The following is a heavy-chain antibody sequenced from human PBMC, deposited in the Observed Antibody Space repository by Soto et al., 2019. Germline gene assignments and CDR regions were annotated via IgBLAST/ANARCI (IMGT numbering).Heavy chain of an antibody. CDR3: AREGFITIFGVDYYYGMDV. V-gene: IGHV3-48*04. CDR1: GFTFSSYS. D-gene: IGHD3-3*01. CDR2: ISSSSTI. J-gene: IGHJ6*02. Sequence: GGSLRLSCAASGFTFSSYSMNWVRQAPGKGLEWVSYISSSSTIYYADSVKGRFTISRDNAKNSLYLQMNSLRAEDTAVYYCAREGFITIFGVDYYYGMDVWGQGTTVTVSS.